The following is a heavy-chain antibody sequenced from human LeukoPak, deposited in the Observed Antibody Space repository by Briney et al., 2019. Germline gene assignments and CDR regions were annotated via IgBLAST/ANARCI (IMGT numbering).Heavy chain of an antibody. V-gene: IGHV1-69*04. D-gene: IGHD2-2*01. J-gene: IGHJ4*02. CDR2: IIPILGIA. Sequence: SVKVSCKASGGTFSSYAISWVRQAPGQGLEWMGRIIPILGIANYAQKFQGRVTITADKSTSTAYMELSRLRSDDTAVYYCARRYCSSTSCYDSFDYWGQGTLVTVSS. CDR1: GGTFSSYA. CDR3: ARRYCSSTSCYDSFDY.